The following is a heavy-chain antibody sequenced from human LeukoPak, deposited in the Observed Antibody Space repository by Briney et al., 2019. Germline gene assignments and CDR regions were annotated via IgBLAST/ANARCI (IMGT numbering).Heavy chain of an antibody. Sequence: GGSLRLSCAASGFPFSCYARSWVRQAPGKGLEWVSAISGSGGSTYYADSVKGRFTISRDNSKNTLYLQMNSLRAEDTAVYYCAKGPGSYGMDVWGQGTTVTVSS. D-gene: IGHD3-10*01. CDR1: GFPFSCYA. J-gene: IGHJ6*02. CDR3: AKGPGSYGMDV. V-gene: IGHV3-23*01. CDR2: ISGSGGST.